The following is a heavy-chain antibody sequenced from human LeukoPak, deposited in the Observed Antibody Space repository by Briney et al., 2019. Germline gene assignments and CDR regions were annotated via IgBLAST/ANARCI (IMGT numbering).Heavy chain of an antibody. Sequence: SVTLSLTCTVSGGSISSGSYYWGWIRQPPGKGLEWIGSIYYSGSTYYNPSLKSRVTISVDTSKNQFSLKLSSVTAADTAVYYCASNDYERGFDYWGQGTLVTVSS. CDR3: ASNDYERGFDY. D-gene: IGHD4/OR15-4a*01. CDR2: IYYSGST. V-gene: IGHV4-39*01. J-gene: IGHJ4*02. CDR1: GGSISSGSYY.